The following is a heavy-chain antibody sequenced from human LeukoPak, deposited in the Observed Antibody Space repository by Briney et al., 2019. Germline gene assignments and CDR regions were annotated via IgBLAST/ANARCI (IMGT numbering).Heavy chain of an antibody. CDR1: GFTFRSYG. CDR3: ARDFRIVGATSAFGM. CDR2: ISYDGSNE. J-gene: IGHJ3*02. Sequence: GGSLRLSCAASGFTFRSYGMHWVRQAPGKGLEWVAVISYDGSNEYYADSVKGRFTISRDNSKNTLYLQMNSLRAEDTAVYYCARDFRIVGATSAFGMWGQGTMVTVSS. D-gene: IGHD1-26*01. V-gene: IGHV3-30*03.